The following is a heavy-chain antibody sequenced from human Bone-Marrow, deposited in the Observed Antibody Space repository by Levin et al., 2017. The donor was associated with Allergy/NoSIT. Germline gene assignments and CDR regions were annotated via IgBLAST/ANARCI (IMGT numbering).Heavy chain of an antibody. Sequence: SETLSLTCTVSGGSISGYYWSWVRQSPEKGLEWIGYVDFYGTTKYNPSFQSRVSISVDTSKHQFSLELRSLIIADTAVYRCARGWGSSSPLDHWGQGIRVTVSS. CDR1: GGSISGYY. CDR3: ARGWGSSSPLDH. D-gene: IGHD3-16*01. CDR2: VDFYGTT. V-gene: IGHV4-59*12. J-gene: IGHJ4*02.